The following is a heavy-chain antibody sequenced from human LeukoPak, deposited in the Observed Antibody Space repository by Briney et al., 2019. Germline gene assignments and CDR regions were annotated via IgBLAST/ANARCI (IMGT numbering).Heavy chain of an antibody. CDR3: ARDDGGPDAFDI. J-gene: IGHJ3*02. CDR2: MNPHSGNT. CDR1: GYTFTFYD. V-gene: IGHV1-8*03. Sequence: ASVKVSCKASGYTFTFYDIQWVRQAAGQGLEWMGWMNPHSGNTGYAQKFLGRITLTRNTSTSMAYMELTTLKSEDTAVYYCARDDGGPDAFDIWGQGTMVTVSS. D-gene: IGHD3-16*01.